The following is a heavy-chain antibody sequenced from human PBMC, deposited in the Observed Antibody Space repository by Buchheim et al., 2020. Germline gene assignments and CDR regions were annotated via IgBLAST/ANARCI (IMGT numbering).Heavy chain of an antibody. J-gene: IGHJ4*02. D-gene: IGHD4-17*01. V-gene: IGHV3-30*18. CDR3: AKDLSYGDYYFDY. CDR2: ISYDGSNK. Sequence: QVQLVESGGGVVQPGRSLRLSCAASGFTFRSYGMHWVRQAPGKGLEWVAVISYDGSNKYYADSVKGRFTISRDNSKNTLYLPMNSLRAEDTAVYYCAKDLSYGDYYFDYWGQGTL. CDR1: GFTFRSYG.